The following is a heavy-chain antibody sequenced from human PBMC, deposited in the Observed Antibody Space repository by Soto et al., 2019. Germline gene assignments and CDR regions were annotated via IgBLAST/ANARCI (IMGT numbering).Heavy chain of an antibody. CDR1: GYTFTSYY. V-gene: IGHV1-46*01. CDR3: ARDKYSSGWYPPGDYYYYGMDV. J-gene: IGHJ6*02. CDR2: INPSGGST. D-gene: IGHD6-19*01. Sequence: GVSVKVSCKASGYTFTSYYMHWVLQAPGQGLEWMGIINPSGGSTSYAQKFQGRVTMTRDTSTSTVYMELSSLRSEDTAVYYCARDKYSSGWYPPGDYYYYGMDVWGQGTTFTVSS.